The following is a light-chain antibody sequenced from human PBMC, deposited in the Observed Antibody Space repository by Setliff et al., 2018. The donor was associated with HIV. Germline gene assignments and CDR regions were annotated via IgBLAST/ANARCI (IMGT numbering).Light chain of an antibody. J-gene: IGLJ1*01. Sequence: QSALTQPPSASGSPGQSVTISCTGTSSDVGGYSYVSWYQHHPGRPPKLLIYEVNQRPSGVPDRFSGSKSGNTASLTVSGLQAEDEADYYCSSYAGTNHPYVFGTGTKVTVL. V-gene: IGLV2-8*01. CDR2: EVN. CDR3: SSYAGTNHPYV. CDR1: SSDVGGYSY.